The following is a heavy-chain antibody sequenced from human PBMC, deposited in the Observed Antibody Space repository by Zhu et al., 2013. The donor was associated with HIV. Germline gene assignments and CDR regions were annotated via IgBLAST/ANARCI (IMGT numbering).Heavy chain of an antibody. CDR3: ARDHPTPGIIVVAPGWFDP. J-gene: IGHJ5*02. CDR2: INPKSGGT. D-gene: IGHD3-22*01. V-gene: IGHV1-2*02. Sequence: QVQLVQSGAEVRKPGASVKVSCKASGYTFNDYYMHWVRQVSGQRLEWMGWINPKSGGTNYAQKFQGRVTMTRDTSISTAYMELSSLRSDDTAVYYCARDHPTPGIIVVAPGWFDPWGQGTLVTVSS. CDR1: GYTFNDYY.